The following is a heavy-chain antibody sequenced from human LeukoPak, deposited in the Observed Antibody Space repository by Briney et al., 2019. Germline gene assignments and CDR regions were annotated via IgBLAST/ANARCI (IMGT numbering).Heavy chain of an antibody. CDR1: GGSFSGYY. CDR2: INHSGST. CDR3: ARHRRVCWFDP. D-gene: IGHD6-6*01. V-gene: IGHV4-34*01. J-gene: IGHJ5*02. Sequence: KTSETLSLTCAVYGGSFSGYYWSWIRQPPGKGLEWIGEINHSGSTNYNPSLKSRVTISVDTSKNQFSLKLSSVTAADTAVYYCARHRRVCWFDPWGQGTLVTVSS.